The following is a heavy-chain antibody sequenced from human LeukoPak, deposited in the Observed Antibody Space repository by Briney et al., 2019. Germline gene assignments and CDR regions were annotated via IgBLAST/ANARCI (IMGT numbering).Heavy chain of an antibody. Sequence: ASVKVSCKASGGTFTSYAISWVRQAPGQGLEWMGRIIPILGIANYAQKFQGRVTITADKSTSTAYMELSSLRSEDTAVYYCARVAHYYGSGIDWFDPWGQGTLVTVSS. CDR2: IIPILGIA. V-gene: IGHV1-69*04. CDR1: GGTFTSYA. CDR3: ARVAHYYGSGIDWFDP. D-gene: IGHD3-10*01. J-gene: IGHJ5*02.